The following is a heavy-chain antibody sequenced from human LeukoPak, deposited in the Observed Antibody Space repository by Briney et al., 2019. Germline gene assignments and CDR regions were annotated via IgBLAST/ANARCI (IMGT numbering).Heavy chain of an antibody. D-gene: IGHD5-18*01. Sequence: PSETLSLTCAVYGGSFSGYYWSWIRQPPGKGLEWIGEINHSGSTYYNPSLKSRVTISVDTSKNQFSLKLSSVTAADTAVYYCAREGGYSYGWGDYYFAYWGQGTLVTVSS. V-gene: IGHV4-34*01. J-gene: IGHJ4*02. CDR3: AREGGYSYGWGDYYFAY. CDR2: INHSGST. CDR1: GGSFSGYY.